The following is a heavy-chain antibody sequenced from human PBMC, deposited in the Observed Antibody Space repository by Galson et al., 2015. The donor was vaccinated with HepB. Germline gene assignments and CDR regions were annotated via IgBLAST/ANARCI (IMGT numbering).Heavy chain of an antibody. J-gene: IGHJ6*02. CDR1: GFTFSNAW. V-gene: IGHV3-15*01. CDR2: IKSKTDGGTT. Sequence: SLRLSCAASGFTFSNAWMSWVRQAPGKGLEWVGRIKSKTDGGTTDYAAPVKGRFTISGDDSKNTLYLQMNSLKTEDTAVYYCTTDPGGIAAADYYYGMDVWGQGTTVTVSS. D-gene: IGHD6-13*01. CDR3: TTDPGGIAAADYYYGMDV.